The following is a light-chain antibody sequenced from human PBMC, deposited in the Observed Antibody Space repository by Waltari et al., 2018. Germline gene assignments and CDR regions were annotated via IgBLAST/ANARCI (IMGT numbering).Light chain of an antibody. CDR1: SSNIGSNT. CDR3: ATWDDSLNAGI. J-gene: IGLJ2*01. V-gene: IGLV1-44*01. CDR2: KKN. Sequence: QSVLTQPPSPSGTPGQRVTISCSGSSSNIGSNTENWYQQFPGTAPKTLIYKKNQRPSGVPDRFSGSKSGTSASLAISWLQSEDEADYYCATWDDSLNAGIFGGGTKLTGL.